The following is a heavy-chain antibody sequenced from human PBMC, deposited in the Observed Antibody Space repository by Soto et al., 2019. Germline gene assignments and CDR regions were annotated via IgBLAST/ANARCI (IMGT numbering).Heavy chain of an antibody. CDR2: INPNSGGT. Sequence: ASVKVTCKASGYTFTGYYMHWVRQAPGQGLEWMGWINPNSGGTNYAQKFQGWVTMTRDTSISTAYMELSRLRSDDTAVYYCARDQYYYDSSGYYNYGMDVWGQGTTVTVSS. J-gene: IGHJ6*02. CDR1: GYTFTGYY. D-gene: IGHD3-22*01. V-gene: IGHV1-2*04. CDR3: ARDQYYYDSSGYYNYGMDV.